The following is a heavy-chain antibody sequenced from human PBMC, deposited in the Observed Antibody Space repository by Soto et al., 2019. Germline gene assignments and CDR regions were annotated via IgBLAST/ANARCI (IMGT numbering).Heavy chain of an antibody. Sequence: GGSLSLSCAASGFTFSSYSMNWVRQAPGKGLEWVSYISSSSSTKYYADSVKGRFTISRDNAKNSLYLQMNSLRDEDTAVYYCARNLYDSSGYYFPWGQGTLVTVSS. V-gene: IGHV3-48*02. D-gene: IGHD3-22*01. CDR3: ARNLYDSSGYYFP. CDR2: ISSSSSTK. J-gene: IGHJ5*02. CDR1: GFTFSSYS.